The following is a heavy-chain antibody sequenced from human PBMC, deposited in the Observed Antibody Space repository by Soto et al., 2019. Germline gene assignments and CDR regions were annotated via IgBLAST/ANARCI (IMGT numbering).Heavy chain of an antibody. J-gene: IGHJ2*01. D-gene: IGHD4-4*01. CDR2: ISYDGSNK. CDR1: GFTFSSYA. Sequence: QVQLVESGGGVVQPGRSLRLSCAASGFTFSSYAMHWVRQAPGKGVEWVAVISYDGSNKYYADSVKGRFTISRDNSKNTLYLQMNSLRLEDTAVYYCARPLWRDDYNWGYFDLWGRGTLVTVSS. V-gene: IGHV3-30-3*01. CDR3: ARPLWRDDYNWGYFDL.